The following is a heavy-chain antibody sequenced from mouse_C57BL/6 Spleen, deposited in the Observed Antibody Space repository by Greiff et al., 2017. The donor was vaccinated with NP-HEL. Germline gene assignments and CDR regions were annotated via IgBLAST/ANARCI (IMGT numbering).Heavy chain of an antibody. V-gene: IGHV1-50*01. CDR3: ARSYDYDGDYFRY. Sequence: QVQLQQPGAELVKPGASVKLSCKASGYTFTSYWMQWVKQRPGQGLEWIGEIDPSDSYTNYNQKFKGKATLTVDTSSSTAYMQLSSLTSEDSAVYYCARSYDYDGDYFRYWGQGPTRTFS. J-gene: IGHJ2*01. CDR2: IDPSDSYT. CDR1: GYTFTSYW. D-gene: IGHD2-4*01.